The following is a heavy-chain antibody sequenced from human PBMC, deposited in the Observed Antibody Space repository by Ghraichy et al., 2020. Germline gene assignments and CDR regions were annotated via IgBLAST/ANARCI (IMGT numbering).Heavy chain of an antibody. CDR2: ISSSGGST. D-gene: IGHD7-27*01. CDR3: AKDLNWAFDY. J-gene: IGHJ4*02. V-gene: IGHV3-23*01. Sequence: GGSLRLSCAASGFTFSSYWMHWVRQAPGKGLVWVSPISSSGGSTYYADSVKGRFTISRDNSKNTLYLQMNSLRAEDTAVYYCAKDLNWAFDYWGQGTLVTVSS. CDR1: GFTFSSYW.